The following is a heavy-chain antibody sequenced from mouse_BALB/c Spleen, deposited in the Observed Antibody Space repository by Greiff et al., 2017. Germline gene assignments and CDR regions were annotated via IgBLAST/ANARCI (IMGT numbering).Heavy chain of an antibody. CDR2: IYPGSGST. J-gene: IGHJ2*01. Sequence: LQQPGSELVRPGASVKLSCKASGYTFTSYWMHWVKQRHGQGLEWIGNIYPGSGSTNYDEKFKSKGTLTVDTSSSTAYMHLSSLTSEDSAVYYSTRAPPYYGDFDYWGQGTTLTVSA. V-gene: IGHV1S22*01. CDR1: GYTFTSYW. D-gene: IGHD1-1*01. CDR3: TRAPPYYGDFDY.